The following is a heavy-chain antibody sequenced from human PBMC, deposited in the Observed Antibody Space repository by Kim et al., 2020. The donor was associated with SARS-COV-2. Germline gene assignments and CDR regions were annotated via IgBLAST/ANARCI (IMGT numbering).Heavy chain of an antibody. V-gene: IGHV4-59*01. CDR3: AREITGYDY. J-gene: IGHJ4*02. Sequence: GSTHTNPSLKSRVTISVDTSKNQFSLKLSSVTAADTAVYYCAREITGYDYWGQGTLVTVSS. D-gene: IGHD1-20*01. CDR2: GST.